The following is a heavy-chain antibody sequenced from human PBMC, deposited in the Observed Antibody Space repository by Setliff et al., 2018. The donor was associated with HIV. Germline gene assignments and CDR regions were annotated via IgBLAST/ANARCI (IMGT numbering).Heavy chain of an antibody. J-gene: IGHJ4*02. CDR1: GGPLSGHY. D-gene: IGHD6-19*01. CDR2: TSHSGKT. V-gene: IGHV4-34*01. Sequence: SETLSLTCAVYGGPLSGHYWSWIRQPPGQGLEWIGETSHSGKTNYNPSLKGRVTISVDTSKNQFSLKLTSVTAADMGVYYCARGRKKTLAVSGTRYSDFWGQGTLVTVSS. CDR3: ARGRKKTLAVSGTRYSDF.